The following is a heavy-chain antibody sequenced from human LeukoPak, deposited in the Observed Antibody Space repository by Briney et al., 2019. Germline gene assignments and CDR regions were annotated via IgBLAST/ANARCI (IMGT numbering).Heavy chain of an antibody. D-gene: IGHD4-17*01. CDR2: IYSGGST. CDR1: GFTVSANY. Sequence: PGGSLRLSCAASGFTVSANYMSWVRQAPGKGLEWVSVIYSGGSTYYADSVKGRFTISRDNSKNTLSLQMNSPRAEDTAVYYCARGEDYGDYFDYWGQGTLVIVSS. J-gene: IGHJ4*02. V-gene: IGHV3-53*01. CDR3: ARGEDYGDYFDY.